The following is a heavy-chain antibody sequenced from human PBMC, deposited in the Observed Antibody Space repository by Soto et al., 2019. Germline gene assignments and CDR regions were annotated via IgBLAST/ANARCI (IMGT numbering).Heavy chain of an antibody. Sequence: EVQLLESGGGLVQPGGSLRLSCAASGFTFSSYAMRWVRQAPGKGLEWVSAISGSGGSTYYADSVKGRFTISRDNSKNTLYLQMNGLIAEDTAVSYCARRGSGSYYDYWGQGTLVTVSS. CDR3: ARRGSGSYYDY. CDR2: ISGSGGST. J-gene: IGHJ4*02. V-gene: IGHV3-23*01. D-gene: IGHD1-26*01. CDR1: GFTFSSYA.